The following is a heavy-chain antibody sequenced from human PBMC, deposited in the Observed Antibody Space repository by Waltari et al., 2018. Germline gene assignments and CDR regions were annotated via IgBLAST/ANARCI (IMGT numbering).Heavy chain of an antibody. J-gene: IGHJ3*02. CDR3: AKGGVLLWFGDAFDI. CDR2: ISWNSGSI. Sequence: EVQLVESGGGLVQPGRSMRISCAASGFTFDDYAMHWVRHAPGKGLEWVSGISWNSGSIGYADSVKGRFTISRDNAKNSLYLQMNSLRAEDTALYYCAKGGVLLWFGDAFDIWGQGTMVTVSS. CDR1: GFTFDDYA. V-gene: IGHV3-9*01. D-gene: IGHD3-10*01.